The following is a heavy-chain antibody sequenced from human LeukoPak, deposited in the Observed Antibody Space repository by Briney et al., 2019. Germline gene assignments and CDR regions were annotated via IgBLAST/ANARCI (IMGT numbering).Heavy chain of an antibody. Sequence: PGGSLRLSCAASGFTFSSYSMNWVRQAPGKGLEWVSSISSSSSYIYYADSVKGRFTISRDNAKNSLYLQMNSLRAEDTAVYYCARSDGGSYYFDYWGQGTLVTVSS. D-gene: IGHD2-15*01. V-gene: IGHV3-21*01. J-gene: IGHJ4*02. CDR2: ISSSSSYI. CDR1: GFTFSSYS. CDR3: ARSDGGSYYFDY.